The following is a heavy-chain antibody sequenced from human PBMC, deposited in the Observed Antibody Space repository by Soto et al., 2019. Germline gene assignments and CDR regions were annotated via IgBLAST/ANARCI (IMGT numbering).Heavy chain of an antibody. D-gene: IGHD3-22*01. CDR3: ARGPHYYDSGGYYPLDY. CDR2: IWYDGSNK. Sequence: LRLSCAASGVTFSSYGMHWVRQAPGKGLEWVAVIWYDGSNKYYADSVKGRFTISRDNYKNTLYLQMNSLRAEDTAVYYCARGPHYYDSGGYYPLDYWGLGTLVTVSS. V-gene: IGHV3-33*01. J-gene: IGHJ4*02. CDR1: GVTFSSYG.